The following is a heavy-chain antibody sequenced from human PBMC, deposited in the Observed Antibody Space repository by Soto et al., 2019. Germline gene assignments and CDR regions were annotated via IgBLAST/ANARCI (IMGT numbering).Heavy chain of an antibody. CDR2: IYSGGST. CDR3: ARDLIGGGTANYYYGMDV. V-gene: IGHV3-53*01. J-gene: IGHJ6*02. D-gene: IGHD2-8*01. CDR1: GFTVSSNY. Sequence: PGGSLRLSCAASGFTVSSNYMSWVRQAPGKGLEWVSVIYSGGSTYYADSVKGRSTISRDNSKNTLYLQMNSLRAEDTAVYYCARDLIGGGTANYYYGMDVWGQGTTVTVSS.